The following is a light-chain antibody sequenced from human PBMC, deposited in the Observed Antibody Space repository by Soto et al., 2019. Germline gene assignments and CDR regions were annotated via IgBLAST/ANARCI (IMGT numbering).Light chain of an antibody. V-gene: IGLV2-14*03. CDR2: NVS. J-gene: IGLJ1*01. CDR3: SPYTSSSTYV. Sequence: QSVLTQPASVSGSPGQSITISCTGTSSDVGGYNSVSWYQQHPGKAPKLMIYNVSNRPSGISDRFSGSRSGNTASLTISGLQAEDEADYYCSPYTSSSTYVFGTGTKSPS. CDR1: SSDVGGYNS.